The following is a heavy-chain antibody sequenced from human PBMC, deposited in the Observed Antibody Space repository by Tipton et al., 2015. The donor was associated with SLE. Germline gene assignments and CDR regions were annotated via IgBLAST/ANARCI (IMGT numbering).Heavy chain of an antibody. D-gene: IGHD6-6*01. Sequence: GLVKPSETLSLTCAVYGGSFSVHYWSWSWIRQPPGKGLEWIGEIDHSRSTNYNPSLKSRVTFSLDTSKNQFSLRLTSVTAADTAVYYCARLRSSSIWGQGTLVTVSS. CDR2: IDHSRST. CDR3: ARLRSSSI. CDR1: GGSFSVHY. J-gene: IGHJ4*02. V-gene: IGHV4-34*01.